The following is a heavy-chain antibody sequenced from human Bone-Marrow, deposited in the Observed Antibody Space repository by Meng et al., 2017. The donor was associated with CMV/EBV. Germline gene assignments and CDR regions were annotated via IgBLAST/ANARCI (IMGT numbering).Heavy chain of an antibody. J-gene: IGHJ6*01. CDR1: GFTFSSYD. Sequence: GESLKISCAASGFTFSSYDMHWVRQATGKGLEWVSAIGTAGDTYYPGSVKGRFTISRENAKNSLYLQMNSLRAGDTAVYYCARSLSGRGDYYYGMDVWGQGTTVNGAS. CDR3: ARSLSGRGDYYYGMDV. V-gene: IGHV3-13*01. CDR2: IGTAGDT.